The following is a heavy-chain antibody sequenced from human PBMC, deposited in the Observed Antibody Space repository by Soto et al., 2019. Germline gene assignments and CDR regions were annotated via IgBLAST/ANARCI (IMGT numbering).Heavy chain of an antibody. CDR1: GFTFSSYS. D-gene: IGHD6-19*01. CDR2: ISSSSSYI. CDR3: AMVAGTERSIDY. V-gene: IGHV3-21*01. J-gene: IGHJ4*02. Sequence: PGGSLRLSCAASGFTFSSYSMNWVRQAPGKGLEWVSSISSSSSYIYYADSVKGRFTISRDNAKNSLYLQMNSLRAEDTAVYYCAMVAGTERSIDYWGQGTLVTVSS.